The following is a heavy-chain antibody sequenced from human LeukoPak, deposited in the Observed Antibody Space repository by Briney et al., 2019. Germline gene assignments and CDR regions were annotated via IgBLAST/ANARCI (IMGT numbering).Heavy chain of an antibody. CDR2: ISSSSSTI. J-gene: IGHJ4*02. CDR1: GFTFSSYS. Sequence: GGSLRLSCAASGFTFSSYSMNWVRQVPGKGLEWVSYISSSSSTIYYADSVKGRFTISRDNAKNSLYLQMNSLRAEDAAVYYCARLSSHYDFWSGSPAYWGQGTLVTVSS. V-gene: IGHV3-48*01. CDR3: ARLSSHYDFWSGSPAY. D-gene: IGHD3-3*01.